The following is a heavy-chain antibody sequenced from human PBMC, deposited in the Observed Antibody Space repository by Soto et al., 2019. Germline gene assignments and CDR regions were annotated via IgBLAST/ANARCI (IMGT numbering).Heavy chain of an antibody. CDR2: IYYSGST. V-gene: IGHV4-61*01. D-gene: IGHD3-3*01. CDR1: GGSVSSGSYY. Sequence: SETLSLTCTVSGGSVSSGSYYWSWIRQPPGKGLEWIGYIYYSGSTNYDPSLKSRVTISVDTSKNQFSLKLSSVTAADTAVYYCARGDYDFWRGYSIVWFDPWGQGTLVTVYS. CDR3: ARGDYDFWRGYSIVWFDP. J-gene: IGHJ5*02.